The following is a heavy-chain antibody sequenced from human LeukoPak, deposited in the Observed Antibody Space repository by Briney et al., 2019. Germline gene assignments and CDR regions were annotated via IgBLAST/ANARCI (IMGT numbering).Heavy chain of an antibody. D-gene: IGHD2-8*01. J-gene: IGHJ3*02. CDR3: ARGYCTNGVCPMLDAFDI. Sequence: ASVKVSCKAAGDTFTGYYMHLVRQAPGQGLEWMGWINPNSGGTNYAQKFQGRVTMTRDTSISTAYMELSRLRSDDTAVYYCARGYCTNGVCPMLDAFDIWGQGTMVTVSS. CDR1: GDTFTGYY. V-gene: IGHV1-2*02. CDR2: INPNSGGT.